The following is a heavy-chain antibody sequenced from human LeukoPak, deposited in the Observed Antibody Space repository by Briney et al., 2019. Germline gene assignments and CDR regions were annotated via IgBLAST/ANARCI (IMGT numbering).Heavy chain of an antibody. CDR1: GFTFDDYG. V-gene: IGHV3-20*04. Sequence: GGSLRLSCAASGFTFDDYGMSWVRQPPGKGLEWVSGINWNGGSTGYADSVKGRFTISRDNAKNSLYLQMNSLRAEDTALYYCARASNYDFWSGYYLLDYWGQGTLVTVSS. CDR2: INWNGGST. J-gene: IGHJ4*02. D-gene: IGHD3-3*01. CDR3: ARASNYDFWSGYYLLDY.